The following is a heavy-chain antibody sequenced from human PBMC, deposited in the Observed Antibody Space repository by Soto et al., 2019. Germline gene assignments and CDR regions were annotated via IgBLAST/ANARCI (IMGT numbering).Heavy chain of an antibody. Sequence: VKVSCKASGGTFSSYTISWVRQAPGQGLEWMGRIIPILGIANYAQKFQGRVTITADKSTSTAYMELSSLRSEDTAVYYCARDPYDSSGWYRYFDYWGQGTLVTVS. D-gene: IGHD6-19*01. CDR1: GGTFSSYT. CDR2: IIPILGIA. CDR3: ARDPYDSSGWYRYFDY. J-gene: IGHJ4*02. V-gene: IGHV1-69*04.